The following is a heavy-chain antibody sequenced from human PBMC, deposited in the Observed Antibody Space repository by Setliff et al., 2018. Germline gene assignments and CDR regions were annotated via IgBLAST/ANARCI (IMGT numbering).Heavy chain of an antibody. V-gene: IGHV5-51*01. D-gene: IGHD3-16*01. CDR2: VYPGDSET. J-gene: IGHJ6*03. CDR3: ARRARGEYHMDV. Sequence: LGESLKISCEASGYSFPSYWIGWVRQMPGKGLEWMGSVYPGDSETRYSPSFQGQVTISADKSISTAYLQWSSLKASDIAMYYCARRARGEYHMDVWGKGTTVTVSS. CDR1: GYSFPSYW.